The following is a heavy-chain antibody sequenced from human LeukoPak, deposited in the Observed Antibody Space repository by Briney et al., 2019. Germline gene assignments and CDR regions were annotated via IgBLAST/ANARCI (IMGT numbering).Heavy chain of an antibody. J-gene: IGHJ4*02. CDR1: GGSISSYY. V-gene: IGHV4-59*08. D-gene: IGHD2-2*01. Sequence: PSETLSLTCTVSGGSISSYYWSWIRQPPGKGLEWIGYIYYSGSTNYNPSLKSRVTISVDTSKNQFSLKLSSVTAADTAVYYCARLLTGSTSWHIDYWGQGTLVTVSS. CDR2: IYYSGST. CDR3: ARLLTGSTSWHIDY.